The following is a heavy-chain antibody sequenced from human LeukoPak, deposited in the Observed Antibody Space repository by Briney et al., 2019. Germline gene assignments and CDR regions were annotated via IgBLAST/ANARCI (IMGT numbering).Heavy chain of an antibody. CDR3: ARDDYSNPLSY. CDR1: GFTFSSYS. Sequence: GGSLRLSCAASGFTFSSYSMNWARQAPGKGLEWASSISSSSSYIYYADSVKGRFTISRDNAKNSLYLQMNSLRAEDTAVYYCARDDYSNPLSYWGQGTLVTVSS. CDR2: ISSSSSYI. J-gene: IGHJ4*02. V-gene: IGHV3-21*01. D-gene: IGHD4-11*01.